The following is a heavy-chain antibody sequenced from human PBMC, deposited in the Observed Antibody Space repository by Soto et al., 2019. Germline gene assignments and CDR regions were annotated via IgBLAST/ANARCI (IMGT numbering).Heavy chain of an antibody. D-gene: IGHD6-13*01. CDR2: IYPNGRT. V-gene: IGHV4-30-2*01. CDR1: GGSFSSGGYS. Sequence: QLQLQESGSGLVKPSQTLSLTCAVSGGSFSSGGYSWSWIRQPPGKGLEWIGYIYPNGRTHYNPSLKRRVTISVDRSKNQFSLELISVTDADTAVYYCARVPAAGRAYFDYWGQGTLVTVSS. CDR3: ARVPAAGRAYFDY. J-gene: IGHJ4*02.